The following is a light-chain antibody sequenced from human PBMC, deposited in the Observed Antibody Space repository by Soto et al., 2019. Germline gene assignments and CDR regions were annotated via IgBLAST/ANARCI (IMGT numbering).Light chain of an antibody. CDR3: QQYYAWPLT. Sequence: EIVMTQSPATLSVSPGERATLFCRASQGVITYLAWYQQKPGQAPRLLIYGPSTRATGIPARFSGSGSGTEFTLNISSLQSEDFAVYYCQQYYAWPLTFGGGTKVEVK. CDR2: GPS. V-gene: IGKV3-15*01. J-gene: IGKJ4*01. CDR1: QGVITY.